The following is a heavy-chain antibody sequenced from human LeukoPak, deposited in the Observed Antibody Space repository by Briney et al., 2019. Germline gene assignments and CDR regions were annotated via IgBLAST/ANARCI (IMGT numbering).Heavy chain of an antibody. J-gene: IGHJ6*03. CDR2: ISDSGTTI. V-gene: IGHV3-48*01. D-gene: IGHD3-3*01. Sequence: GESXRLSCAASGFTFSSYSMNWVRQAPGKGLEWVSYISDSGTTIYYADSVKGRFTISRSSPWSSLYLQMSSLRPEDTAVYYCARRTTIFGVGYYMDVWGKGTTVTVSS. CDR1: GFTFSSYS. CDR3: ARRTTIFGVGYYMDV.